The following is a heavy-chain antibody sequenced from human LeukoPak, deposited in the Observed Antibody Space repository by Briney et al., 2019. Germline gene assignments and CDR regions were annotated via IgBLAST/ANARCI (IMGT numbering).Heavy chain of an antibody. D-gene: IGHD4-23*01. CDR1: GGSISSYY. CDR2: IYNSGCT. CDR3: ARALRLWGGNSGIAFDI. V-gene: IGHV4-59*01. J-gene: IGHJ3*02. Sequence: PSETLSLTCTLSGGSISSYYGSWIRQPPGKGLEWMGYIYNSGCTNYNHSLTSRVTISEDMSNNQFSLKLSSVTAADTAVYYCARALRLWGGNSGIAFDIWGQGTMVTVSS.